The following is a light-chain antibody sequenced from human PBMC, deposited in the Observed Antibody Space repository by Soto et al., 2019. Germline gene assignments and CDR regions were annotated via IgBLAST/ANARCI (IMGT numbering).Light chain of an antibody. J-gene: IGLJ3*02. CDR1: TGAVTSEHY. CDR2: STS. Sequence: QTVVTQEPSLTVSPGGTVTLTCASSTGAVTSEHYPTWLQQKSGQAPRALVYSTSNKHSWTPARFSGSLLGGRAALTLSGGQPGEEAEYYCLLHYGVAQVWLLGGGPQLPVL. V-gene: IGLV7-43*01. CDR3: LLHYGVAQVWL.